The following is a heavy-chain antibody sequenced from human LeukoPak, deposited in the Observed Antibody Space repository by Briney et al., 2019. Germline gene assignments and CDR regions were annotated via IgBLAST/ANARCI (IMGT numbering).Heavy chain of an antibody. V-gene: IGHV3-30-3*01. CDR3: ARDQGSGWSTYFDY. CDR1: GFTLSSYA. CDR2: ISYDGSNK. Sequence: GGSLRLSCAASGFTLSSYAMHWVRQAPGKGLEWVAVISYDGSNKYYADSVKGRFTISRDNSKNTLYLQMNSLRAEDTAVYYCARDQGSGWSTYFDYWGQGTLVTVSS. D-gene: IGHD6-19*01. J-gene: IGHJ4*02.